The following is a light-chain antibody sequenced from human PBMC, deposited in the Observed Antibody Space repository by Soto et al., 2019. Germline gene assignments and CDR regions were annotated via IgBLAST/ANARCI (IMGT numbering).Light chain of an antibody. CDR2: GNS. CDR3: QSYDSSLSGSRV. Sequence: QSVLTQPPSVSGAPGQRVTISCTGSSSNIGAGYDVHWYQQLPGTAPKLLIYGNSNRPSGVPDRFSGSKSGTSASLAITGLQAEDEADYYCQSYDSSLSGSRVFGTATKFTVL. V-gene: IGLV1-40*01. CDR1: SSNIGAGYD. J-gene: IGLJ1*01.